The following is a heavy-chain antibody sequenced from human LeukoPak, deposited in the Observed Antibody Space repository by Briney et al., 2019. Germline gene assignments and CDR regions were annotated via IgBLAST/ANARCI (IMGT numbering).Heavy chain of an antibody. J-gene: IGHJ5*02. Sequence: SETLSLTCAVYGGSFSGYYWSRIRQPPGKGLEWIGEINHSGSTNYNPSLKSRVTISVDTSKNQFSLKLSSVTAADTAVYYCARGGDNSLQTNWFDPWGQGTLVTVSS. D-gene: IGHD4-23*01. CDR1: GGSFSGYY. CDR3: ARGGDNSLQTNWFDP. V-gene: IGHV4-34*01. CDR2: INHSGST.